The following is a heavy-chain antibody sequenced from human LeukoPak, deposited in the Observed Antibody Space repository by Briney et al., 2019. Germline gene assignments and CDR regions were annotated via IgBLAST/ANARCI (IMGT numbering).Heavy chain of an antibody. J-gene: IGHJ4*02. CDR3: ASRQQYNSGWYFDY. Sequence: PSETLSLTCIVSGGSISSNTYYWGWIRQPPGKGLQWIGVVSYTGFTNYNPSLENRVTMSVDMSKNQFSLKVTSATATDTAVYYCASRQQYNSGWYFDYWGQGTLVTVSS. CDR1: GGSISSNTYY. CDR2: VSYTGFT. D-gene: IGHD6-19*01. V-gene: IGHV4-39*01.